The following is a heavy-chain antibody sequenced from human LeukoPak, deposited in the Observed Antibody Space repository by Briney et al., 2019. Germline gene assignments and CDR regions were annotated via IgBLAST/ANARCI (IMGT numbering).Heavy chain of an antibody. Sequence: GGSLRLSCAASGFTFSAYEMNWVRQAPGKGLEWVSFISSSLDSSMYYADSVKGRFTISRDNAKNSLYLQMNSLRAEDTAVYYCARGVRDILSGYYTDYYFYYMDVWGKGTTVTVSS. CDR1: GFTFSAYE. CDR2: ISSSLDSSM. D-gene: IGHD3-3*01. J-gene: IGHJ6*03. CDR3: ARGVRDILSGYYTDYYFYYMDV. V-gene: IGHV3-48*03.